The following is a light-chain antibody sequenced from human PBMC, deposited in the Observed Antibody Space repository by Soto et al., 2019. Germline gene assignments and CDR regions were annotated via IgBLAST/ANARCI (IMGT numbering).Light chain of an antibody. J-gene: IGKJ2*01. CDR3: QQRSNWLMYT. V-gene: IGKV3-11*01. Sequence: EIVLTQSPATLSLSPGERATLSCRASQSVSSYLAWYQQKPGQAPRLLIYDAPNRATGIPARFSGSGSGTDFTHTISSLEPEDFTVYYCQQRSNWLMYTFCQQTNPEIK. CDR2: DAP. CDR1: QSVSSY.